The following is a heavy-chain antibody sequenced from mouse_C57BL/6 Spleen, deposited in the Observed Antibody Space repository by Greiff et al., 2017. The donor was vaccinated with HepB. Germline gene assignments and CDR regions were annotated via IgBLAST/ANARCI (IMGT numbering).Heavy chain of an antibody. CDR1: GYAFSSSW. CDR3: ASYYYGSHYFDY. J-gene: IGHJ2*01. V-gene: IGHV1-82*01. CDR2: IYPGDGDT. D-gene: IGHD1-1*01. Sequence: VNLQESGPELVKPGASVKISCKASGYAFSSSWMNWVKQRPGKGLEWIGRIYPGDGDTNYNGKFKGKATLTADKSSSTAYMQLSSLTSEDSAVYFCASYYYGSHYFDYWGQGTTLTVSS.